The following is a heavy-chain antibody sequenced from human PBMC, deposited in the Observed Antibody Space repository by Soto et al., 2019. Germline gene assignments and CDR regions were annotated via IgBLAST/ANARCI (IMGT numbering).Heavy chain of an antibody. Sequence: SETLSLTCTVSGGSISSYYWSWIRQPPGKGLEWIGYIYYSGSTNYNPSLKSRVTISVDTSKNQFSLKLSSVTAADTAVYYCAREVDYDWFDPWSQGTLVTVSS. CDR1: GGSISSYY. J-gene: IGHJ5*02. CDR3: AREVDYDWFDP. D-gene: IGHD4-17*01. V-gene: IGHV4-59*12. CDR2: IYYSGST.